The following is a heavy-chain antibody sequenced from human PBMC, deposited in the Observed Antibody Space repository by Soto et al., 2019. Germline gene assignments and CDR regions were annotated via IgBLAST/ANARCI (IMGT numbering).Heavy chain of an antibody. CDR3: ASSYCSSTSCYVGGNFDY. V-gene: IGHV3-7*01. J-gene: IGHJ4*02. Sequence: EVQLVESGGGLVQPGGSLRLSCAASGFTFSTYWMSWVRQAPGKRLEWVANIKQDGGEKYYVDSVKGRFTISRDNAKNSLYLQMNSLRAEDTAVYYCASSYCSSTSCYVGGNFDYWGQGTLVTVSS. CDR1: GFTFSTYW. D-gene: IGHD2-2*01. CDR2: IKQDGGEK.